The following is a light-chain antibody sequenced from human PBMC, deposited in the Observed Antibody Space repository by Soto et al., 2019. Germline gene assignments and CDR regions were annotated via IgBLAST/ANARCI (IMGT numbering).Light chain of an antibody. Sequence: IPMTQSPSTLSASVGDRVTITCRASQSISSWLAWYQQKPGKAPKLLIYKASSLESGVPSRFSGSGSGTEFTLTIASLQPDDFATYYCQQYDSFPRTFGQGTKVEI. V-gene: IGKV1-5*03. CDR3: QQYDSFPRT. CDR1: QSISSW. J-gene: IGKJ1*01. CDR2: KAS.